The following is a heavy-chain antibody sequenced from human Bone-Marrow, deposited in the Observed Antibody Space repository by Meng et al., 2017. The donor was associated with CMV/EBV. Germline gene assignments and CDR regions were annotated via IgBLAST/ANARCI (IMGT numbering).Heavy chain of an antibody. Sequence: GSLRLSCTVPGGSISSYYWSWIPQPPGKGLEWTGYIYYSGSTHSKPSLKSRVTISVDTSKNQFSLKQSSVTAADTAVYYCARDGGVAGTTHTSQENYYYYYGMDVWGQGTTVTVSS. V-gene: IGHV4-59*01. CDR3: ARDGGVAGTTHTSQENYYYYYGMDV. CDR2: IYYSGST. J-gene: IGHJ6*02. CDR1: GGSISSYY. D-gene: IGHD1-7*01.